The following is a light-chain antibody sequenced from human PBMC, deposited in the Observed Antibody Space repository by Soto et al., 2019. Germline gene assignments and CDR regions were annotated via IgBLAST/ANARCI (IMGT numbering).Light chain of an antibody. J-gene: IGKJ1*01. CDR1: QSVSSSY. V-gene: IGKV3-20*01. Sequence: EIVLTQSPGTLSLSPGERATLSCRASQSVSSSYLAWYQQKPGQAPRLLIYGASSRATGIPDRFSGSGSGTDFTLTISRLEPEDFAVYYCQQSGGSRTFGQGTKVDIK. CDR2: GAS. CDR3: QQSGGSRT.